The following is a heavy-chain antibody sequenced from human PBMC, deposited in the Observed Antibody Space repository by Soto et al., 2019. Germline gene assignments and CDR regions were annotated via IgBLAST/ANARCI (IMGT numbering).Heavy chain of an antibody. CDR3: ARGVDGNPVQPPDL. CDR2: MYHTGTT. D-gene: IGHD2-15*01. V-gene: IGHV4-30-2*01. CDR1: GGSISRGGYS. Sequence: QMQLQESGSGLVRPSQTLSLTCGVSGGSISRGGYSWNWIRQPPGKGLEWIGYMYHTGTTNYNPSLKSRVTISIDSSQNQFSLRLTSVTAADTAVYFCARGVDGNPVQPPDLWGQGTLVTVSS. J-gene: IGHJ5*02.